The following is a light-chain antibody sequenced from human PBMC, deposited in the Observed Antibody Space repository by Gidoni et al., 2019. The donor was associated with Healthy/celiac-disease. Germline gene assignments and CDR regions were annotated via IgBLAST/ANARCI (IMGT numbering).Light chain of an antibody. Sequence: EFVLTHSPGTLSLSPGERATLSCRASQSVSSIYLAWYQQKPGQAPRLLIYGASSRATGIPDRFSGSGSETDFTLTISRLEPEDFAVYYCQQYSSGTFGQGTKLEIK. V-gene: IGKV3-20*01. J-gene: IGKJ2*02. CDR1: QSVSSIY. CDR2: GAS. CDR3: QQYSSGT.